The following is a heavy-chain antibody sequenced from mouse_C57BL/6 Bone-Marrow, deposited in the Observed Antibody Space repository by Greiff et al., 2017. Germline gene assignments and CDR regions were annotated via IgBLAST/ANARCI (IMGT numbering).Heavy chain of an antibody. CDR1: GFNIKDDY. CDR2: IDPENGDT. Sequence: VQLQQSGAELVRPGASVKLSCTASGFNIKDDYMHWVKQRPEQGLEWIGWIDPENGDTEYASKFQGKATITADTSSNPAYLQLSRLTSENTAVYYCTTPTVVSRGCCFDVWGTGTTVTVSS. D-gene: IGHD1-1*01. CDR3: TTPTVVSRGCCFDV. J-gene: IGHJ1*03. V-gene: IGHV14-4*01.